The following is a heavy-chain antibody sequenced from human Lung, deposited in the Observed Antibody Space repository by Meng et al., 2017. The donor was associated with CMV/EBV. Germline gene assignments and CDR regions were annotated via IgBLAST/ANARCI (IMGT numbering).Heavy chain of an antibody. CDR1: GFTFSSYS. V-gene: IGHV3-21*01. Sequence: ESXKISXAASGFTFSSYSMNWVRQAPGKGLEWVSSISSSSSYIYYADSVKGRFTISRDNAKNSLYLQMNSLRAEDTAVYYCARDPLYDLGNFYYYGMDVWGQWPTVTVSS. D-gene: IGHD3-3*01. J-gene: IGHJ6*02. CDR2: ISSSSSYI. CDR3: ARDPLYDLGNFYYYGMDV.